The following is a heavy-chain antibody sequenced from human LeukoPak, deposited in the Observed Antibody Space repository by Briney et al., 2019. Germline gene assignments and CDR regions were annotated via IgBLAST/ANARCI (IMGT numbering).Heavy chain of an antibody. CDR2: INPNSGGT. CDR1: GYTFTGYY. J-gene: IGHJ4*02. CDR3: ARGSVVPAAPYSY. Sequence: ASVKVSCKSSGYTFTGYYMHWVRQAPGQGLEWMGWINPNSGGTNYAQKFQGRVTMTRDTSISTAYMELSRLRSDDTAVYYCARGSVVPAAPYSYWGQGTLVTVSS. V-gene: IGHV1-2*02. D-gene: IGHD2-2*01.